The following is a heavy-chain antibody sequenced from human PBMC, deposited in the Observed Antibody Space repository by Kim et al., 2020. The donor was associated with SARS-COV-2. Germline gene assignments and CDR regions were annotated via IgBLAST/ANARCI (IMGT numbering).Heavy chain of an antibody. CDR1: GGSISSGDYY. V-gene: IGHV4-30-4*01. D-gene: IGHD5-18*01. CDR2: IYYSGST. CDR3: ARDAAYSYGETDY. J-gene: IGHJ4*02. Sequence: SETLSLTCTVSGGSISSGDYYWSWIRQPPGKGLEWIGYIYYSGSTYYNPSLKSRVTISVDTSKNQFSLKLSSVTAADTAVYYCARDAAYSYGETDYWGQGTLVTVSS.